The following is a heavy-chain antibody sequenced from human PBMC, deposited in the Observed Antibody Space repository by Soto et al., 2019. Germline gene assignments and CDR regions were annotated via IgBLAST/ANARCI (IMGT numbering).Heavy chain of an antibody. CDR3: ARDTARAMVRIYYGMDV. CDR2: IWYDGSNK. Sequence: GGSLRLSCAASGFTFSSYGMHWFRQAPGKGLEWVAVIWYDGSNKYYADSVKGRFTISRDNSKNTLYLQMNSLRAEDTAVYYCARDTARAMVRIYYGMDVWGHGTTVTVSS. V-gene: IGHV3-33*01. D-gene: IGHD3-10*01. J-gene: IGHJ6*02. CDR1: GFTFSSYG.